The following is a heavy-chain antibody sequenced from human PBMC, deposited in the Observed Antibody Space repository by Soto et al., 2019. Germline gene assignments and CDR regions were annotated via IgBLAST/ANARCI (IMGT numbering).Heavy chain of an antibody. D-gene: IGHD6-6*01. CDR3: ARDEGGEQLALWNYYYYYGRDV. Sequence: ASVKVSCKASGGTFSSYAISWVRQAPGQGLEWMGGIIPIFGTANYAQKFQGRVTITADESTSTAYMELSSLRSEETAVYYCARDEGGEQLALWNYYYYYGRDVWGQGTTVTVSS. CDR1: GGTFSSYA. V-gene: IGHV1-69*13. CDR2: IIPIFGTA. J-gene: IGHJ6*02.